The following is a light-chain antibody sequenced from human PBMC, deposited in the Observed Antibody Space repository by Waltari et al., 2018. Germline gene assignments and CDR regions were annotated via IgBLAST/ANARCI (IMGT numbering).Light chain of an antibody. V-gene: IGKV3-20*01. J-gene: IGKJ1*01. CDR2: SAS. CDR3: QHDVRLPGT. CDR1: QSVGST. Sequence: IVLTQSPGTLSLYPGERVTLSCRASQSVGSTLVWYQQKPGQAPRLLMYSASSMATGIPDRFSGSGSGTEFSLTISRLEPEDFAVYYCQHDVRLPGTFGQGTKVEIK.